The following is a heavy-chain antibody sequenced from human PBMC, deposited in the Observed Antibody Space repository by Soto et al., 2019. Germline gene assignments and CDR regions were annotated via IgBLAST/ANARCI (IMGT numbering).Heavy chain of an antibody. J-gene: IGHJ6*01. D-gene: IGHD1-26*01. CDR1: GCTFSSYW. V-gene: IGHV3-7*01. Sequence: GGSLRLSCAGSGCTFSSYWMSWFRQALGKELEWVANIKQDGSEKYYVDSVKGRFTISRDNAKNSLYLQMNSLRAEYTALYYCARDTNIVGATHGVHYSQYGMHV. CDR3: ARDTNIVGATHGVHYSQYGMHV. CDR2: IKQDGSEK.